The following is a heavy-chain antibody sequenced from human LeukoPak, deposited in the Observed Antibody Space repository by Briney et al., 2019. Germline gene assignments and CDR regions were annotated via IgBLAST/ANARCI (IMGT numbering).Heavy chain of an antibody. CDR1: GFTFSSYA. CDR2: ISSNGGST. Sequence: GGSLRLSCAASGFTFSSYAMHWVRQAPGKGLEYVSAISSNGGSTYYANSVKGRFTISRDNSKNTLYLQMGSLRAEDMAVYYCARSGPSREGSDTAPDAFDIWGQGTMVTVSS. V-gene: IGHV3-64*01. CDR3: ARSGPSREGSDTAPDAFDI. J-gene: IGHJ3*02. D-gene: IGHD5-18*01.